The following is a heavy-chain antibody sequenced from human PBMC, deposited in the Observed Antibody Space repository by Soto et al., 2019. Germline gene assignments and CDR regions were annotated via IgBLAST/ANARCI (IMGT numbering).Heavy chain of an antibody. D-gene: IGHD2-8*01. V-gene: IGHV5-51*01. CDR3: ARSLYSPGGIDYYMDV. J-gene: IGHJ6*03. CDR1: GYSFTSYW. CDR2: IYPGDSDA. Sequence: GESLKISCKGSGYSFTSYWIGWVRQMPGKALEWMGIIYPGDSDARYSPSFQGQVTISADKSISTAYLQWSSLKASDTAMYYCARSLYSPGGIDYYMDVWGKGTTVTVSS.